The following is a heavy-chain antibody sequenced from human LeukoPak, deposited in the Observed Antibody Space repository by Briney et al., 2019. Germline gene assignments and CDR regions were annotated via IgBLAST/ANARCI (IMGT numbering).Heavy chain of an antibody. CDR1: GGTFSSYA. CDR3: ARAGYCSGGSYYNWFDP. CDR2: IIPIFGTA. J-gene: IGHJ5*02. D-gene: IGHD2-15*01. V-gene: IGHV1-69*05. Sequence: GASVKVSCKASGGTFSSYAISWVRQAPGQGLKWMGGIIPIFGTANYAQKFQGRVTITTDESMSTAYMELSSLRSEDTAVYYCARAGYCSGGSYYNWFDPWGQGTLVTVSS.